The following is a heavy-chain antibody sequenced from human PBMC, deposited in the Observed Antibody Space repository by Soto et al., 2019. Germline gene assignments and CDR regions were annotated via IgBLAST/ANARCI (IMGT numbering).Heavy chain of an antibody. D-gene: IGHD5-18*01. Sequence: ESGGGVVQPGRSLRLSCAASGFTFSSYGMHWVRQAPGKGLEWVAVISYDGSNKYYADSVKGRFTISRDNSKNTLYLQMNSLRAEDTAVYYCAKDVTRGYKGDYWGQGTLVTVSS. CDR1: GFTFSSYG. V-gene: IGHV3-30*18. J-gene: IGHJ4*02. CDR2: ISYDGSNK. CDR3: AKDVTRGYKGDY.